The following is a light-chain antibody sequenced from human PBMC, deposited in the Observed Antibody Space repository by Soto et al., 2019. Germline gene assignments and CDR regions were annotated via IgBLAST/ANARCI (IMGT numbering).Light chain of an antibody. Sequence: EVVMTQSPATLSLSPGERATLFCRASQSVSGRFAWYQQQPGQAPSLLLYSASTRTAGVPARFSGSGSGTEFTLTISSLQSEDFAIDYCRQYNNWLPYTFGQGTKVDI. CDR1: QSVSGR. CDR3: RQYNNWLPYT. J-gene: IGKJ2*01. CDR2: SAS. V-gene: IGKV3-15*01.